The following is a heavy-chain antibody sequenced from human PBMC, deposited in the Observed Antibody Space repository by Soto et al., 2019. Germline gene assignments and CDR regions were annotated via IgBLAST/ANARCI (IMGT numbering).Heavy chain of an antibody. CDR2: IYYSGST. CDR3: ARDFTDSSGPTLGMGV. CDR1: GGSISSGGYY. J-gene: IGHJ6*02. D-gene: IGHD6-19*01. V-gene: IGHV4-31*03. Sequence: QVQLQESGPGLVKPSQTLSLTCTVSGGSISSGGYYWSWIRQHPGKGLEWIGYIYYSGSTYYNPSPKRRVTISVETPKSQFSLKLSSVTAADTAVYYCARDFTDSSGPTLGMGVWGQGTTVTVSS.